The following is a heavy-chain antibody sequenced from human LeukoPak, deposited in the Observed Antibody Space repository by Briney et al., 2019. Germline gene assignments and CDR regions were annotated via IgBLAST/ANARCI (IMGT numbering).Heavy chain of an antibody. D-gene: IGHD6-13*01. J-gene: IGHJ3*02. CDR2: IYYSGST. CDR3: ASLRAAAGTRAFDI. V-gene: IGHV4-59*08. Sequence: SETLSLTCTVSGGSISSYYWSWIRQPPGKGLEWIGYIYYSGSTNYNPSLKSRVTISVDTSKNQFSLKLSSVTAADTAVYYCASLRAAAGTRAFDIWGQGTMVTVSS. CDR1: GGSISSYY.